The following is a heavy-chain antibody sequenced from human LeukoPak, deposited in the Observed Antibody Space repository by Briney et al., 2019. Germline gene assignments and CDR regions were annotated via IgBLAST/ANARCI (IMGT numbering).Heavy chain of an antibody. CDR3: ARDREYSADGDMDV. J-gene: IGHJ6*03. V-gene: IGHV3-64*01. CDR2: INSHGGST. CDR1: GFTFSSYA. Sequence: PGGSLRLSCAASGFTFSSYAMHWVRQAPGKGLEHVSAINSHGGSTYYANSVRGRFTISRDNTKNTLFLQMGSLRAEDMAAYYCARDREYSADGDMDVWGKGTTVTVSS. D-gene: IGHD5-12*01.